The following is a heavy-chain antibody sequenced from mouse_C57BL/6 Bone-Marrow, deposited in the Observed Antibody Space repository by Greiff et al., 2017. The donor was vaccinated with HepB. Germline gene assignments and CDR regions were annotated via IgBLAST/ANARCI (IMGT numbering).Heavy chain of an antibody. CDR1: GYTFTSYW. J-gene: IGHJ4*01. D-gene: IGHD2-4*01. CDR3: ARFTGCVYYDYDDAMDY. CDR2: IYPGSGST. V-gene: IGHV1-55*01. Sequence: QVQLQQPGAELVKPGASVKMSCKASGYTFTSYWITWVKQRPGQGLEWIGDIYPGSGSTNYNEKFKSKATLTVDTSSSTAYMQLSSLTSEDSAVYYCARFTGCVYYDYDDAMDYWGQGTSVTVSS.